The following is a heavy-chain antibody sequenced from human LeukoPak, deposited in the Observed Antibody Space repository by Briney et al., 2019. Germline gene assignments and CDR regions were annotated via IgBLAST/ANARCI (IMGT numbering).Heavy chain of an antibody. V-gene: IGHV1-2*02. CDR1: GYTFTGYY. CDR3: ARESGNIVVVVAATRTKYFQH. D-gene: IGHD2-15*01. J-gene: IGHJ1*01. Sequence: ASVKVSCKASGYTFTGYYMHWVRQAPGQGLEWMGWINPNSGGTNYAQKFQGRVTMTRDTSISTAYMELSRLRSDDTAVYYCARESGNIVVVVAATRTKYFQHWGQGTLVTVSS. CDR2: INPNSGGT.